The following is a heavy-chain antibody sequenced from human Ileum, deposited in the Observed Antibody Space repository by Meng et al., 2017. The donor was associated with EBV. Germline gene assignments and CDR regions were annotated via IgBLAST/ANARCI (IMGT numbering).Heavy chain of an antibody. CDR2: MSYTGST. CDR1: NGSVSSYGYY. J-gene: IGHJ4*02. Sequence: QLQLQESGPGLVKPSETLSLTCSVSNGSVSSYGYYWTWIRQPPGKGLEWIGYMSYTGSTNYKSTLKSRVTISVDKSKNQFSLKLSSVTAADTAVYYCARERGGGDRGIQWGQGTLVTVSS. V-gene: IGHV4-61*08. D-gene: IGHD2-21*02. CDR3: ARERGGGDRGIQ.